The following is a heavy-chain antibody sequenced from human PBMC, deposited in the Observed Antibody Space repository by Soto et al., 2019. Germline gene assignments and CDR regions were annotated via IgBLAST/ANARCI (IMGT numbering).Heavy chain of an antibody. J-gene: IGHJ6*02. Sequence: GASQKISCTGSGYSFTSYWIGWVHQMPGKGLEWMGIIYPGDSDTRYSPSFQGQVTISADKSISTAYLQWSSLKASDTAMYYCARPSYSSSRYYGMAVWGQGTTVTVSS. CDR1: GYSFTSYW. D-gene: IGHD6-6*01. CDR3: ARPSYSSSRYYGMAV. V-gene: IGHV5-51*07. CDR2: IYPGDSDT.